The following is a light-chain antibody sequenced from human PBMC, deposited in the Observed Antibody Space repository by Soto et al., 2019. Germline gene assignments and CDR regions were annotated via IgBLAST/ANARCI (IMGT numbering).Light chain of an antibody. Sequence: ELVLTQSPGTLSLSPGDSATLSWRASQSVSNNYLAWYQQKPGQAPRLLIYGASNRATGIQDSFSGSGSGTEFTLTIRRLEPEDFAVYYCQQYGSSGTCGQGTKVDIK. CDR3: QQYGSSGT. CDR1: QSVSNNY. V-gene: IGKV3-20*01. CDR2: GAS. J-gene: IGKJ1*01.